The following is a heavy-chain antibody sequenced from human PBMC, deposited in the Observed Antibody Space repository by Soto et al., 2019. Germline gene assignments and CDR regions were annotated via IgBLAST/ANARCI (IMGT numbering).Heavy chain of an antibody. J-gene: IGHJ4*02. CDR2: IFSDYST. D-gene: IGHD5-18*01. CDR3: ARGPQSGQKAMVTSYFDY. Sequence: EVQLLESGGGLVQPGGSLRLSCAASGFTFSSYAMSWVRQAPGKGLEWVSIIFSDYSTYYGDSVKGRFTISRDNSKNTLYLQMNSLRAEDTAVFYCARGPQSGQKAMVTSYFDYWGQGTLVTVSS. V-gene: IGHV3-23*03. CDR1: GFTFSSYA.